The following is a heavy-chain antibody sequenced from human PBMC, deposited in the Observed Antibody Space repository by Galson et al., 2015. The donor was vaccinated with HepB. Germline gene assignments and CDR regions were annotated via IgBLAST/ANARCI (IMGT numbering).Heavy chain of an antibody. CDR1: GGSFSTNA. CDR2: VFPLSGRA. J-gene: IGHJ5*02. V-gene: IGHV1-69*13. Sequence: SVKVSCKASGGSFSTNAVSWVRQAPGQGLEWMGGVFPLSGRANYAGKFQGRVTITADESASTVYMELNRLRFDDTAVYNCAKTVVVVGASLGWFDPWGQGTLVTVSS. CDR3: AKTVVVVGASLGWFDP. D-gene: IGHD2-15*01.